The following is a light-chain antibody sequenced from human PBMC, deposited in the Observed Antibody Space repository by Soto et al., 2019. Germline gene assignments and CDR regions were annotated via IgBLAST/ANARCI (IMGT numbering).Light chain of an antibody. CDR3: ATWDSSLTAGV. CDR2: DNS. V-gene: IGLV1-51*01. Sequence: QSVLTRPPSVSAAPGQKVTISCSGGSSDIGSNYVSWYQQFPGTAPKLLIYDNSERPSGIPDRFSGSKSGTSATLDITGLQTGDEADYYCATWDSSLTAGVFGGGTKLTIL. CDR1: SSDIGSNY. J-gene: IGLJ2*01.